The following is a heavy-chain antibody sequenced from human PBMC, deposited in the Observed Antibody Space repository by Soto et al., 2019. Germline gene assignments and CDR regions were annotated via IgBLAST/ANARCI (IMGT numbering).Heavy chain of an antibody. D-gene: IGHD3-22*01. CDR3: ARTYYYDSSGYYSGAYDY. V-gene: IGHV4-30-4*01. CDR2: IYYSGST. J-gene: IGHJ4*02. Sequence: LSLTCTVSGGSISSGDYYWSWIRQPPGKGLEWIGYIYYSGSTYYNPSLKSRVTISVDTSKNQFCLKLSSVTAADTAVYYCARTYYYDSSGYYSGAYDYWGQGTLVTVSS. CDR1: GGSISSGDYY.